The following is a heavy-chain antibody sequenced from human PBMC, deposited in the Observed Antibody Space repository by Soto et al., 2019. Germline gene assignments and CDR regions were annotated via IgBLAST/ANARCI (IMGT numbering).Heavy chain of an antibody. CDR3: ARDHVDPFYTLDV. V-gene: IGHV4-38-2*02. CDR2: IFRDGST. CDR1: GFSITSGYY. J-gene: IGHJ6*02. D-gene: IGHD2-21*01. Sequence: SETLSLTCVVSGFSITSGYYWSWIRQLPGKGLEWIGRIFRDGSTSYNPSLKSRVIISVDTSKNRFSLKLTSMTAADTAIYYCARDHVDPFYTLDVWGQGTTVTVSS.